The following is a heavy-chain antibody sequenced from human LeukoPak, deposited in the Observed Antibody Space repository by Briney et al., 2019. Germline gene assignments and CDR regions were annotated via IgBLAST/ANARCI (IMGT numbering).Heavy chain of an antibody. CDR1: GGTISSCY. CDR3: ARVDPCGGDCYSDYYYYMDV. D-gene: IGHD2-21*01. CDR2: IYYSGNT. V-gene: IGHV4-59*01. Sequence: SETLSLTCTVSGGTISSCYWSWIRQPPGKGLEWIGYIYYSGNTNYNPSLKSRVTISVDVSKNQFSLKLSSVTSADTAVYYCARVDPCGGDCYSDYYYYMDVWGKGTTVTVSS. J-gene: IGHJ6*03.